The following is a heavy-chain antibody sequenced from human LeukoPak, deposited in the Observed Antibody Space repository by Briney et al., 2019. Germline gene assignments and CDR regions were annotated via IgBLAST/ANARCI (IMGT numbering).Heavy chain of an antibody. J-gene: IGHJ4*02. D-gene: IGHD3-22*01. Sequence: GGSLRLSCAASGFTFSSYAMPWVRQAPGKGLEWVAVISYDGSNKYYADSVKGRFTISRDNSKNTLYLQMNSLRAEDTAVYYCARGGWKQYYYDSSGYYPNWGQGTLVTVSS. CDR2: ISYDGSNK. CDR1: GFTFSSYA. CDR3: ARGGWKQYYYDSSGYYPN. V-gene: IGHV3-30*04.